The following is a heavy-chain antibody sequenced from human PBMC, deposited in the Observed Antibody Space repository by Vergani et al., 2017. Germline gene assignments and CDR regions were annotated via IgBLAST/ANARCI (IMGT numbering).Heavy chain of an antibody. D-gene: IGHD3-9*01. J-gene: IGHJ5*02. CDR1: GGSISSYY. Sequence: QVQLQESGPGLVKPSETLSLTCTVSGGSISSYYWSWIRQPPGKGLEWIGYIYYSGSTNYNPSLKSRVTISVDTSKNQFSLKLSSVTAADTAVYYCARVLPYGRYFDSNWFDPWGQGTLVTVSS. CDR2: IYYSGST. CDR3: ARVLPYGRYFDSNWFDP. V-gene: IGHV4-59*01.